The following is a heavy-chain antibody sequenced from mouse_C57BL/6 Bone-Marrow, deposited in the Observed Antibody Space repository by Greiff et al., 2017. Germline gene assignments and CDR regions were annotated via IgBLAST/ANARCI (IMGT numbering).Heavy chain of an antibody. Sequence: EVQLLQSVAELVRPGASVKLSCTASGFNIKNTYMHWVKQRPEQGLEWIGRIDPANGNTKYAPKFQGKATMTADTSSKTAYLQHSSLTSEDTAIYSSYFSNCRFAYWGQGTLVTVSA. D-gene: IGHD2-5*01. CDR2: IDPANGNT. V-gene: IGHV14-3*01. J-gene: IGHJ3*01. CDR1: GFNIKNTY. CDR3: YFSNCRFAY.